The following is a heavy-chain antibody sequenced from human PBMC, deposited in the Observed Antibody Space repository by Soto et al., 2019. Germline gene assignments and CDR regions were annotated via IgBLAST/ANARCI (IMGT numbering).Heavy chain of an antibody. V-gene: IGHV3-23*01. Sequence: EVQLLESGGGLVQPGGSLRLSCAASGFTFSNYAMSWVRQAPGKGLEWVSVISGRGGSTYYADSVKGRFTISRDNSKNTLYLQMSSLRAEDTAVYYCAKGAAGRTNDCGDYWGQGTLVTVSS. J-gene: IGHJ4*02. CDR2: ISGRGGST. CDR1: GFTFSNYA. D-gene: IGHD2-21*02. CDR3: AKGAAGRTNDCGDY.